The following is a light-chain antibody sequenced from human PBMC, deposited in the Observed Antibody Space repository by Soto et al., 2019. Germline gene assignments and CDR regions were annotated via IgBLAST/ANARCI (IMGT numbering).Light chain of an antibody. CDR1: SSNIANNF. CDR3: GTWDNGLSSVL. J-gene: IGLJ2*01. V-gene: IGLV1-51*01. CDR2: DND. Sequence: QSVLTQPPSVSAAPGQKITISCSGSSSNIANNFVSWYQQLPGAAPKLLIYDNDKRPSGIPDRFSGSKSGTSATLGITGLQTEDEADYYCGTWDNGLSSVLFGGGTQLTVL.